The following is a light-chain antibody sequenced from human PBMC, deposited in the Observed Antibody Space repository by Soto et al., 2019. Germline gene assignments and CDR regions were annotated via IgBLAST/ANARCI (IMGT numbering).Light chain of an antibody. J-gene: IGKJ1*01. CDR2: GAS. V-gene: IGKV3-20*01. Sequence: EIVLTQSPGTLSLSPGERSTLSCSASQSVSSSYLAWYQQKPGQAPRLLIYGASSRATGIPDRFSGSGSGTDFTLTISRLEPEDFAVYYCQQYDSSGTFGQGTKVDIK. CDR1: QSVSSSY. CDR3: QQYDSSGT.